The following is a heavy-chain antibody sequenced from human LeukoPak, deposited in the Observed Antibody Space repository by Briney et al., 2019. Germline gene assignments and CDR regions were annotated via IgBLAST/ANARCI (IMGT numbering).Heavy chain of an antibody. Sequence: ASVKVSCKASGYTFTGYYMHWVRQAPGQGLEWMGWINPNSGDTNYAQKLQGRVTMTRDTSISTAYMELSRLRSDDTAGDYCARDSSLAAAGDWGEGTLVTVSS. CDR1: GYTFTGYY. D-gene: IGHD6-25*01. CDR3: ARDSSLAAAGD. V-gene: IGHV1-2*02. J-gene: IGHJ4*02. CDR2: INPNSGDT.